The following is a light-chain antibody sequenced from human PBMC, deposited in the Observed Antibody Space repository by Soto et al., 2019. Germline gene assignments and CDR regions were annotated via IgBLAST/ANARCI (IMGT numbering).Light chain of an antibody. CDR3: SSYAGTYNVI. J-gene: IGLJ2*01. V-gene: IGLV2-8*01. Sequence: QSALTQPPSASGSPGQSVTISCTGTSSDVGGYNYVSWYQHHPGKAPKLIIYDVTKRPSGVPDRFSGSKSGNTASLTVSGLQEEDEADYHCSSYAGTYNVIFGGGTKLTVL. CDR2: DVT. CDR1: SSDVGGYNY.